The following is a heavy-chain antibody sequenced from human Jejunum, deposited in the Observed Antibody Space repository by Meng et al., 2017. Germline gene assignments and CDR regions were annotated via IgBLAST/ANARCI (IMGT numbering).Heavy chain of an antibody. CDR2: ISDSGTT. CDR3: ARDSETYPTYFDY. V-gene: IGHV4-61*03. J-gene: IGHJ4*02. D-gene: IGHD5-24*01. CDR1: GGSVSSGFYY. Sequence: GQLQESDPGLVRPSQTLSLTCTVSGGSVSSGFYYWSWIRQSPGKGLEWIGYISDSGTTNYNPSLKSRVTMSVDTSKNHFSLKLTSVTAADTAVYFCARDSETYPTYFDYWGQGTLVTVSS.